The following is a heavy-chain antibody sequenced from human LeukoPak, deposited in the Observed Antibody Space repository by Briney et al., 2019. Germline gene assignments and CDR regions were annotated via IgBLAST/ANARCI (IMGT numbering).Heavy chain of an antibody. Sequence: ASVMFSCKVSGYTFTDYYMHWVRQAPGQGLEWMGWINPKSGDTRYAQKFQGRVAMTRATSIGTAYMELTRLTSDDTAVYFCAREDDYYFNWGQGALVTVSS. J-gene: IGHJ4*02. V-gene: IGHV1-2*02. CDR3: AREDDYYFN. D-gene: IGHD5-24*01. CDR1: GYTFTDYY. CDR2: INPKSGDT.